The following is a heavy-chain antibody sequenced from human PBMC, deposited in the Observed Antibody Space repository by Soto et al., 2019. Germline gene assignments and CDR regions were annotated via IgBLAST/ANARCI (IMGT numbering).Heavy chain of an antibody. CDR1: GFTFSSYW. D-gene: IGHD3-9*01. V-gene: IGHV3-74*01. CDR3: ARGSYDILTSYGVGWFDP. Sequence: GGSLILSCAASGFTFSSYWMHWVRQAPGKGLVRVSRINSDGSSTSYADSVKGRFTISRDNAKNTLYLQMNSLRAEDTAVYYCARGSYDILTSYGVGWFDPWGQGTLVTVSS. J-gene: IGHJ5*02. CDR2: INSDGSST.